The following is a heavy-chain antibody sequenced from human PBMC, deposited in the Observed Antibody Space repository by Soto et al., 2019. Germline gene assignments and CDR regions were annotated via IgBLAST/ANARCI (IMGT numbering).Heavy chain of an antibody. CDR1: GFTSSNYV. CDR2: INGGGTT. Sequence: GGSLRLSCAASGFTSSNYVMNWVRQAPGKGLEWVSAINGGGTTYYIDSVKGRFTIFRDNSKNMVYLQMNSLRAEDTAIYYCAKDQSGYGRFDHWGQGAQVTVSS. J-gene: IGHJ4*02. CDR3: AKDQSGYGRFDH. V-gene: IGHV3-23*01. D-gene: IGHD6-25*01.